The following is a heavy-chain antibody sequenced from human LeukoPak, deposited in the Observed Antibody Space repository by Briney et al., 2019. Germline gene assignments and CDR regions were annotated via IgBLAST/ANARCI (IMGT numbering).Heavy chain of an antibody. CDR2: ISAYNGNT. Sequence: ASVKVSCKASGYTFTSYGISWVRQAPGQGLEWMGWISAYNGNTNYAQKHQGRVTMTTDTSTSTAYMELRSLRSDDTAVYYCARDQGIAVAGEHYYWGQGTLVTVPS. J-gene: IGHJ4*02. V-gene: IGHV1-18*01. CDR1: GYTFTSYG. CDR3: ARDQGIAVAGEHYY. D-gene: IGHD6-19*01.